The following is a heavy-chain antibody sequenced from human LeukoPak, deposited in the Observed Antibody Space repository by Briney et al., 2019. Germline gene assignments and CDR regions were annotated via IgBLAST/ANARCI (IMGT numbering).Heavy chain of an antibody. D-gene: IGHD2-21*02. Sequence: GGSLRLSRAASGFTFDDYAMHWVRQAPGKGLEWVSGISWNSGSIGYADSVKGRFTISRDNAKNSLYLQMNSLRVEDTAMYYCARDGLRRPPTPYCGGDCPLDYWGQGTLVSVSS. CDR3: ARDGLRRPPTPYCGGDCPLDY. V-gene: IGHV3-9*01. J-gene: IGHJ4*02. CDR1: GFTFDDYA. CDR2: ISWNSGSI.